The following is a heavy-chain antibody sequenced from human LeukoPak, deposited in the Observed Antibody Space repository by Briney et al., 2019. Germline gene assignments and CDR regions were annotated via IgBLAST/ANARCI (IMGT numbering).Heavy chain of an antibody. CDR3: ARAMTTVTTSNAFDI. V-gene: IGHV1-2*02. CDR2: INPNSGGT. D-gene: IGHD4-17*01. J-gene: IGHJ3*02. CDR1: GYTLTGYY. Sequence: ASVKVSCKASGYTLTGYYMHWVRQAPGQGLEWMGWINPNSGGTNYAQKFQGRVTMTRDTSISTAYMELSRLRSDDTAVYYCARAMTTVTTSNAFDIWGQGTMVTVSS.